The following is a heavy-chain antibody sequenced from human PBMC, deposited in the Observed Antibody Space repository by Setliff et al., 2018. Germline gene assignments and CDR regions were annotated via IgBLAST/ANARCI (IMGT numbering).Heavy chain of an antibody. V-gene: IGHV1-46*01. D-gene: IGHD3-22*01. CDR2: INPSGENT. Sequence: ASVKVSCKASGYTLSHYYMHWVRQAPGQGLEWMGLINPSGENTNYAQKFQGRVNMTRDTSTSTVYMELRSLKSEDTATYFCARDRKEVVISPSQAAFDIWGQGTTVTVSS. J-gene: IGHJ3*02. CDR1: GYTLSHYY. CDR3: ARDRKEVVISPSQAAFDI.